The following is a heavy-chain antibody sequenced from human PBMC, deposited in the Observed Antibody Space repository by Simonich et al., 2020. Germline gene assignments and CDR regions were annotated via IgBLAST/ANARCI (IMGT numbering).Heavy chain of an antibody. D-gene: IGHD4-17*01. CDR1: GFTFSSYE. CDR3: ARHYYGDYYFDY. J-gene: IGHJ4*02. Sequence: EVQLVESGGGLVQPGGSLRLSCAASGFTFSSYELNWVRQAPGKGWDGVSNISSSGSTIYYADSVKGRFTISRDNAKNSLYLQMNSLRAEDTAVYYCARHYYGDYYFDYWGQGTLVTVSS. CDR2: ISSSGSTI. V-gene: IGHV3-48*03.